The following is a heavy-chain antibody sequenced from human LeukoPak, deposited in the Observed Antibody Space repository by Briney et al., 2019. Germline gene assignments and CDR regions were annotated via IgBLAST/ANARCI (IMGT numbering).Heavy chain of an antibody. Sequence: SETLSLTCTVSGGSIGTYYWSWLRQSPGKGLEWIGYIYVAGTRYNPYLQSRVTISVDRSRNQFFLKMSSVPAADTAGYYCARHIGGGIEDMDVWGKGTKVIVSS. CDR1: GGSIGTYY. CDR2: IYVAGT. V-gene: IGHV4-59*08. D-gene: IGHD3-16*02. J-gene: IGHJ6*03. CDR3: ARHIGGGIEDMDV.